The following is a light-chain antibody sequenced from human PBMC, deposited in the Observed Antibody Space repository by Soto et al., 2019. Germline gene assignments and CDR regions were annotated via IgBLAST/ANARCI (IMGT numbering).Light chain of an antibody. V-gene: IGLV1-47*02. J-gene: IGLJ2*01. Sequence: QAVLTQPPSASGTPGQKVFISCSGSSSNIGGTNYAYWYQQLPGAAPKLLMHSNNLRPSGVPERISGSKFGTAASLAISGLRSEDEAVYYCASWDDSLSGVLFGGGTKLTVL. CDR2: SNN. CDR1: SSNIGGTNY. CDR3: ASWDDSLSGVL.